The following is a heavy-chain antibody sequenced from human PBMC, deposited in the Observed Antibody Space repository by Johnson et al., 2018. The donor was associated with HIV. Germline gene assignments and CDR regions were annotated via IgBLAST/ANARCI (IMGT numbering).Heavy chain of an antibody. V-gene: IGHV3-30*02. CDR3: AKGGRFDAFDI. CDR2: IHYDGSNK. Sequence: QVQLVESGGGLVQPGGSLRLSCAASGFTFSSYGMHWVRQAPGKGLEWVAFIHYDGSNKYYADSVKGRFTISRDNSKNTLYLQMNSLRAEDTAVYYCAKGGRFDAFDIWGQGTMVTVSS. D-gene: IGHD3-16*01. J-gene: IGHJ3*02. CDR1: GFTFSSYG.